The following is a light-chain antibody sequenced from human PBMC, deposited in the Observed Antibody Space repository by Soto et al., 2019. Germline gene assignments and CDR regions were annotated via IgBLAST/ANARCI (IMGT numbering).Light chain of an antibody. CDR2: AAS. Sequence: DIQMTQSPSTLSSSVGDRVTLTCRASQSISRSLAWYQQKSGKAPKLLIYAASSLESGVPSRFSGSGFGTEFTLTISGLQPDDFATYYCQQYQSYFLTFGPGTTVDMK. CDR1: QSISRS. CDR3: QQYQSYFLT. V-gene: IGKV1-5*01. J-gene: IGKJ3*01.